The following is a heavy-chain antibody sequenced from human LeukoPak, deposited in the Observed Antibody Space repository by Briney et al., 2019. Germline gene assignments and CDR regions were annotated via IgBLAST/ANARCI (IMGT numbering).Heavy chain of an antibody. V-gene: IGHV4-31*03. Sequence: KPSQTLSLTCTVSGGSINSGGYYWSWIRQHPRKGLEWIGYIYYSGSTYYSPSLKSRLTISVDTSKNQFSLKLSSVTAADTAVYYCARVSRAEGYYFDYWGQGTLVTVSS. J-gene: IGHJ4*02. CDR2: IYYSGST. CDR3: ARVSRAEGYYFDY. CDR1: GGSINSGGYY.